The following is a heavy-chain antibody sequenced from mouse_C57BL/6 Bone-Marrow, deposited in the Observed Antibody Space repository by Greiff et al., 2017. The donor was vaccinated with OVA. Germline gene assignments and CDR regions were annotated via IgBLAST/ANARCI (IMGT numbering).Heavy chain of an antibody. CDR1: GYTFTDYY. J-gene: IGHJ4*01. CDR2: INPYNGGT. Sequence: EVKLQQSGPVLVKPGASVKMSCKASGYTFTDYYMNWVKQSHGKSLEWIGVINPYNGGTSYNQKFKGKATLTVDKSSSTAYMELNSLTSEDSAVYYCARGYGSSLYYYAMDYWGQGTSVTVSS. CDR3: ARGYGSSLYYYAMDY. V-gene: IGHV1-19*01. D-gene: IGHD1-1*01.